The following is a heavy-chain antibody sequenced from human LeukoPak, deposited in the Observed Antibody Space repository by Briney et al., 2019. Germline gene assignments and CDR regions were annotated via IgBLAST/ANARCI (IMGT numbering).Heavy chain of an antibody. CDR1: SGSISSYY. Sequence: SETLSLTCTVSSGSISSYYWNWIRQAPGKGPEWIGNIYRGRSRFNPALTRRVTISLDMSKTKVSLSLTSVPAADTARYYCAREGEYGDSYYWGQGILVIVSA. CDR3: AREGEYGDSYY. CDR2: IYRGRS. D-gene: IGHD4-17*01. V-gene: IGHV4-4*09. J-gene: IGHJ4*02.